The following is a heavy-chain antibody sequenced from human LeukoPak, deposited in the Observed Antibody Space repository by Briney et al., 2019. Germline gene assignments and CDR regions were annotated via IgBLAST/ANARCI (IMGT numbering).Heavy chain of an antibody. V-gene: IGHV3-53*01. CDR1: GFGDINNY. CDR3: ARDPGLNAFDI. CDR2: VYSGGRT. J-gene: IGHJ3*02. Sequence: AGGSLRLSCAASGFGDINNYMSWVRQAPGKGPEWVAFVYSGGRTVYADAVKGRFILSIDNSQSALFLGMNSLRVEDTGVYYCARDPGLNAFDIWGQGTMVTVSS.